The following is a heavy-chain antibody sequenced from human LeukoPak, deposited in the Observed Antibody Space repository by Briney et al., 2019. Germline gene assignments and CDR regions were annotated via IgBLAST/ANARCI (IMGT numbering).Heavy chain of an antibody. D-gene: IGHD3-22*01. Sequence: GGSLRLSCAASGFTFTSYAMSWVRQAPGKGLEWVSGIRGSGGSTYYADSVKGRFTISRDNSKNTLYLQMNSLRAEDTAVYYCAKSITMIVVSGEFDYWGQGTLVTVSS. CDR1: GFTFTSYA. CDR3: AKSITMIVVSGEFDY. CDR2: IRGSGGST. V-gene: IGHV3-23*01. J-gene: IGHJ4*02.